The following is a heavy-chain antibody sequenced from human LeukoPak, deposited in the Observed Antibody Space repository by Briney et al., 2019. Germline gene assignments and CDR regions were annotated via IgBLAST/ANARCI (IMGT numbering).Heavy chain of an antibody. D-gene: IGHD1-26*01. Sequence: FSYISSSGSTIYYADSVKGRFTISRDNAKNSLYLQMNSLRAGDTAVYYCARSRSPGGAFDIWGQGTMVTVSS. V-gene: IGHV3-11*04. J-gene: IGHJ3*02. CDR3: ARSRSPGGAFDI. CDR2: ISSSGSTI.